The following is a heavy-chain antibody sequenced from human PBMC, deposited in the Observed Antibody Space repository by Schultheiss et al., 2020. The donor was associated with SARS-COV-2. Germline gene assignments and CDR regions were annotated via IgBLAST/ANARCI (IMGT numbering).Heavy chain of an antibody. Sequence: ASVKVSCKASGYTFTSYGISWVRQAPGQGLEWMGWINPNSGGTNYAQKFQGWVTMTRDTSISTAYMELSRLRSDDTAVYYCAREGAGFYFDYWGQGTLVTVSS. D-gene: IGHD6-19*01. CDR3: AREGAGFYFDY. CDR2: INPNSGGT. CDR1: GYTFTSYG. V-gene: IGHV1-2*04. J-gene: IGHJ4*02.